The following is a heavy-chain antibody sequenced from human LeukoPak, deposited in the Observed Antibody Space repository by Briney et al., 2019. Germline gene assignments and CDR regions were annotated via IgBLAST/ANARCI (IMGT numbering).Heavy chain of an antibody. V-gene: IGHV3-23*01. CDR1: GFTFSSYA. CDR2: ISGSGGST. CDR3: AKALYVWGSYRNSYYFDY. Sequence: PGGSLRLSCAASGFTFSSYAMSWVRQAPGKGLEWVSAISGSGGSTYYADSVKGRCTISRDNSKNTLYLQMNSLRAEDTAVYYCAKALYVWGSYRNSYYFDYWGQGTLVTVSS. J-gene: IGHJ4*02. D-gene: IGHD3-16*02.